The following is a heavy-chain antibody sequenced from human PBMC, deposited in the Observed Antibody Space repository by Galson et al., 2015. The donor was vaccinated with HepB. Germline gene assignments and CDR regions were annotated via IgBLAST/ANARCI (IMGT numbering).Heavy chain of an antibody. CDR3: AKVFPERTSGWYRQALYYFDS. Sequence: SLRLSCAASGFTFSYYAMSWVRQAPGKGLEWVSAITPSGDNTYSEDSMKGRFTISRENSKNTLFLQMNSLRADDTAIYFCAKVFPERTSGWYRQALYYFDSWGQGTRFTVSS. V-gene: IGHV3-23*01. J-gene: IGHJ4*02. CDR2: ITPSGDNT. D-gene: IGHD6-19*01. CDR1: GFTFSYYA.